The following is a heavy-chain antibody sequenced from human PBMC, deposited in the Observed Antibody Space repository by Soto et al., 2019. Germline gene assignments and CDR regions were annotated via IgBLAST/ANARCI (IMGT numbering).Heavy chain of an antibody. Sequence: SETLSLTCTVSGGSISSYYWSWIRQPPGKGLEWIGYIYYSGSTNYNPSLKSRVTISVDTSKNQFSLKLSSVTAADTAVYYCARGPGDTYYDFWSGYSPMDVWGKGTTVTVSS. D-gene: IGHD3-3*01. J-gene: IGHJ6*03. V-gene: IGHV4-59*01. CDR1: GGSISSYY. CDR3: ARGPGDTYYDFWSGYSPMDV. CDR2: IYYSGST.